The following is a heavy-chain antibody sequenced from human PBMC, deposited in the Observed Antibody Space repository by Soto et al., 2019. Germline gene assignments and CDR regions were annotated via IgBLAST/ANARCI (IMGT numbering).Heavy chain of an antibody. D-gene: IGHD1-1*01. CDR1: GGTFSSYA. CDR3: ARSSNWNPISYYFDY. Sequence: QVQLVQSGAEVKKPGSSVKVSCKASGGTFSSYAISWMRQAPGQGLEWMGGIIPIFGTANYAQKFQGRVTITAAESTSTSYMELSSLRSEDTAVYYCARSSNWNPISYYFDYWGQGSLVTVS. V-gene: IGHV1-69*01. CDR2: IIPIFGTA. J-gene: IGHJ4*02.